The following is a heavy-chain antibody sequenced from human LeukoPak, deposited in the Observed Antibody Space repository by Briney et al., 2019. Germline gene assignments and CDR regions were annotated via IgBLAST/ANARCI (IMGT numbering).Heavy chain of an antibody. V-gene: IGHV1-18*01. Sequence: ASVKVSCKASGYTFTSYGISWVRQAPGQGLEWMGWIRAYNGNTNYAQKLQGRVTMTTDTSTSTAYMELRSLRSDDTAVYYCARGRIVGATLYYFDYWGQGTLVTVSS. CDR3: ARGRIVGATLYYFDY. D-gene: IGHD1-26*01. J-gene: IGHJ4*02. CDR2: IRAYNGNT. CDR1: GYTFTSYG.